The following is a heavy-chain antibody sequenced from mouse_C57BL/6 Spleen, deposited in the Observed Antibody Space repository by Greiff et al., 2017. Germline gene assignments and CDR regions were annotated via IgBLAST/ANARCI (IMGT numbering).Heavy chain of an antibody. V-gene: IGHV1-26*01. CDR3: ARTYYDYDGGFDY. CDR2: INPNNGGT. CDR1: GYTFTDYY. J-gene: IGHJ2*01. D-gene: IGHD2-4*01. Sequence: EVQLQQSGPELVKPGASVKISCKASGYTFTDYYMNWVKQSHGKSLEWIGDINPNNGGTSYNQKFKGKATLTVDKSSSTAYMELRSLTSEDSAVYYCARTYYDYDGGFDYWGQGTTLTVSS.